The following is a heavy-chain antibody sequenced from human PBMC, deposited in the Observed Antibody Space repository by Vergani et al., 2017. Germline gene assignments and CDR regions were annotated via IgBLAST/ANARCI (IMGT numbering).Heavy chain of an antibody. CDR1: GYTFTGYY. CDR3: ARVDYYGSGSYYQQEFDY. J-gene: IGHJ4*02. D-gene: IGHD3-10*01. CDR2: IIPIFGTA. Sequence: QVQLVQSGAEVKKPGASVKVSCKASGYTFTGYYMHWVRQAPGQGLEWMGGIIPIFGTANYAQKFQGRVTITADESTSTAYMELSSLRSEDTAVYYCARVDYYGSGSYYQQEFDYWGQGTLVTVSS. V-gene: IGHV1-69*01.